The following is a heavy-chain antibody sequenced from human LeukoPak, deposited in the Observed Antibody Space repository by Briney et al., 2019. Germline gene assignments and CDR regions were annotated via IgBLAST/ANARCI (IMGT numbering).Heavy chain of an antibody. CDR3: ASRPGIAAAGTGPYYYYGMDV. CDR1: GGSISSSNW. CDR2: IYHSGST. D-gene: IGHD6-13*01. Sequence: SETLSLTCAVSGGSISSSNWWSWVRQPPGKGLEWIGEIYHSGSTNYNPSLKSRVTISADKSKNQFSLKLSSVTAADTAVYYCASRPGIAAAGTGPYYYYGMDVWGQGTTVTVSS. J-gene: IGHJ6*02. V-gene: IGHV4-4*02.